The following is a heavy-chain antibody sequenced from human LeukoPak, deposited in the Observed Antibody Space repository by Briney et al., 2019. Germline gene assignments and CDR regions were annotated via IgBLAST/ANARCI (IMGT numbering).Heavy chain of an antibody. V-gene: IGHV4-4*09. CDR3: VRSGRVLQTGFDY. CDR2: IHSSGYT. Sequence: SETLSLTCTVSGGSLISYYWSWIRQPPGQGLEWIAYIHSSGYTNYNPSLRSRVTISVDTSKNYFSLTVTSVTAADTAVYYCVRSGRVLQTGFDYWGQGALVTVSS. D-gene: IGHD1-26*01. CDR1: GGSLISYY. J-gene: IGHJ4*02.